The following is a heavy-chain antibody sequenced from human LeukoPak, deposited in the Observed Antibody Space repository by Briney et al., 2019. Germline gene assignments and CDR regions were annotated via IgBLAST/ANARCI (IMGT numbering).Heavy chain of an antibody. Sequence: PGGSLRLSCAASGFSFSTYAMSSVRQAPGKGLEWVANIKQDGSEKYYVDSVKGRFTISRDNAKNSLYLQMNSLRAEDTAVYYCARGVEVPWFGEFFQTPLDYWGQGTLVTVSS. V-gene: IGHV3-7*01. CDR3: ARGVEVPWFGEFFQTPLDY. CDR1: GFSFSTYA. CDR2: IKQDGSEK. J-gene: IGHJ4*02. D-gene: IGHD3-10*01.